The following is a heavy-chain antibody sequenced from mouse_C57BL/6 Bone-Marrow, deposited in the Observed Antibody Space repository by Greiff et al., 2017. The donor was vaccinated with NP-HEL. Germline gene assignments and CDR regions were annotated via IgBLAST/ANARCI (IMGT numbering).Heavy chain of an antibody. Sequence: VQLQQSGAELARPGASVKLSCKASGYTFTSYGISWVKQRTGQGLEWIGEIYPRSGNTYYNEKFKGKATLTADKSSSTAYMELRSLTYEDSAVYCCARRYYGSSYPWYFDVWGTGTTVTVSS. CDR1: GYTFTSYG. CDR3: ARRYYGSSYPWYFDV. D-gene: IGHD1-1*01. CDR2: IYPRSGNT. J-gene: IGHJ1*03. V-gene: IGHV1-81*01.